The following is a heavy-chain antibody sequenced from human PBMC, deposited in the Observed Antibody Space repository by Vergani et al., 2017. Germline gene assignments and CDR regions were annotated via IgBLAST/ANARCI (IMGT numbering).Heavy chain of an antibody. CDR1: GGTFSSYA. J-gene: IGHJ6*02. CDR3: ASSGIMGMDV. CDR2: INPNSGGT. D-gene: IGHD3-16*01. Sequence: QVQLVQSGAEVKKPGSSVKVSCKASGGTFSSYAISWVRQAPGQGLEWMGWINPNSGGTNYAQKFQGRVTMTRDTSISTAYMELSRLRSDDTAVYYCASSGIMGMDVWGQGTTVTVSS. V-gene: IGHV1-2*02.